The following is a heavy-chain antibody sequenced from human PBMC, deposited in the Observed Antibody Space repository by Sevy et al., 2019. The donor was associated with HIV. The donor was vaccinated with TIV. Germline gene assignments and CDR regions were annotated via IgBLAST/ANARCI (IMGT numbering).Heavy chain of an antibody. CDR1: GGSITSLY. CDR3: AGENAWGRGYS. V-gene: IGHV4-59*08. J-gene: IGHJ4*02. D-gene: IGHD1-26*01. Sequence: SETLSLTCTVSGGSITSLYWNWIRQPPGKGLEWIANIYYNGHINYNPSLKSRVTLSLDTSRNQFSLRLGSVAAADTAMYYCAGENAWGRGYSWGQGTLVTVSS. CDR2: IYYNGHI.